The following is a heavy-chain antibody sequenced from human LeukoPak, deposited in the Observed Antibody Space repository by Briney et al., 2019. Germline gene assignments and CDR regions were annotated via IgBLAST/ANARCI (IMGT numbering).Heavy chain of an antibody. D-gene: IGHD1-26*01. CDR1: GGTFSSYA. CDR2: IIPILGIA. J-gene: IGHJ4*02. CDR3: ARDQWELPRWYYFDY. Sequence: ASVKVSCRASGGTFSSYAISWVRQAPGQGLEWMGRIIPILGIANYAQKFQSRVTITADKSTSTAYMELSSLRSEDTAVYYCARDQWELPRWYYFDYWGQGTLVTVSS. V-gene: IGHV1-69*04.